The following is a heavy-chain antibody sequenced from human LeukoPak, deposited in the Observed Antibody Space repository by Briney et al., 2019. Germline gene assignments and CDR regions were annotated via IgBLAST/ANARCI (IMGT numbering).Heavy chain of an antibody. CDR1: GGSISSYY. V-gene: IGHV4-4*07. CDR3: ARDNFILTGYYGTYYFDY. D-gene: IGHD3-9*01. CDR2: IYTSGST. Sequence: SETLSLTCTVSGGSISSYYWSWIRQPAGKGLEWIGRIYTSGSTNYNPSPKSRVTMSVDTSKNQFSLKLSSVTAADTAVYYCARDNFILTGYYGTYYFDYWGQGTLVTVSS. J-gene: IGHJ4*02.